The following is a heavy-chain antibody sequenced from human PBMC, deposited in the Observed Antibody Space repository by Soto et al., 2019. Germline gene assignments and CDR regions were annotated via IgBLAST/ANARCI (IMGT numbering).Heavy chain of an antibody. Sequence: QVQLVEYGGGVVQPGRSLRLSCAASGFTFSSYGMHWVRQAPGKGLEWVAVILYDGSKKYYADSVKGRFTISRDNSKNTLYMHMSSLRAEDTAMYYCVKDGSSGWPYFDDMDVWGQGTTVTVSS. CDR3: VKDGSSGWPYFDDMDV. D-gene: IGHD6-19*01. J-gene: IGHJ6*02. CDR1: GFTFSSYG. V-gene: IGHV3-30*18. CDR2: ILYDGSKK.